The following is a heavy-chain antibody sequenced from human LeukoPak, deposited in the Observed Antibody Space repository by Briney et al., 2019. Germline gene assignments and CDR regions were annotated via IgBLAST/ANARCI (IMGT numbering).Heavy chain of an antibody. D-gene: IGHD6-19*01. CDR2: IYYSGST. Sequence: SETLSLTCTVSGGSISSYYWSWIRQPPGKGLEWIGYIYYSGSTNYNPSLKSRVTISVDTSKNQFPLKLSSVTAADTAVYYCARLVGYSSGWYSEYYFDYWGQGTLVTVSS. CDR3: ARLVGYSSGWYSEYYFDY. J-gene: IGHJ4*02. V-gene: IGHV4-59*08. CDR1: GGSISSYY.